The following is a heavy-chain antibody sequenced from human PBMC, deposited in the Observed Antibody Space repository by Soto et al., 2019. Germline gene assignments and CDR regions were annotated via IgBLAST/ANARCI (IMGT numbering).Heavy chain of an antibody. CDR3: ARDDTRAGEVDY. Sequence: EVQLVESGGGLPKHGGSLRFSCAASGFTFSSYSMNWVRQAPGKGLEWVSSISSSSSYIYYADSVTGRFTISSDNAKNSLSLQMNSLRAEDTAVYYCARDDTRAGEVDYWGQGTLVTVSS. CDR1: GFTFSSYS. J-gene: IGHJ4*02. CDR2: ISSSSSYI. V-gene: IGHV3-21*01. D-gene: IGHD7-27*01.